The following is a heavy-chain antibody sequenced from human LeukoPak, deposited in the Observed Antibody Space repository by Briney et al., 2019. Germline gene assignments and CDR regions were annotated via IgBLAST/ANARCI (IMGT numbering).Heavy chain of an antibody. V-gene: IGHV3-11*06. CDR3: ARVGSWQQLGAFDI. J-gene: IGHJ3*02. Sequence: GGSLILSCAVSGFTFSDYYMSWIRQAPGKGLEWVSYISSSSTYTNYADSVKGRFTISRDNAKNSLYLQMNRLRAEDTAVYYCARVGSWQQLGAFDIWGQGTMVTVSS. CDR2: ISSSSTYT. CDR1: GFTFSDYY. D-gene: IGHD6-13*01.